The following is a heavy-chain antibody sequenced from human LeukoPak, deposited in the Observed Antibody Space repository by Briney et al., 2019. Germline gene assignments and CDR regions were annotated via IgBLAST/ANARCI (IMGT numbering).Heavy chain of an antibody. J-gene: IGHJ4*02. V-gene: IGHV3-30-3*01. CDR1: GFTFSSYA. Sequence: GGSLRLSCAASGFTFSSYAMHWVRQAPGKGLEWVAVISYDGSNKYYADSVKGRFTISRDNSKNTLYLQMNSLRVEDTAVYYCAPIAVAGSYYLDYWGQGTLVTVSS. CDR2: ISYDGSNK. D-gene: IGHD6-19*01. CDR3: APIAVAGSYYLDY.